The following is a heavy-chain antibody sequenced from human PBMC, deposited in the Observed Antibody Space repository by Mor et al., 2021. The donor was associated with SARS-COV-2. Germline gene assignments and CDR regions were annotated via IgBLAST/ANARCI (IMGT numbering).Heavy chain of an antibody. D-gene: IGHD1-26*01. V-gene: IGHV1-46*01. CDR3: AREMGTTYYVDD. J-gene: IGHJ1*01. CDR2: INPSGGTT. Sequence: GIINPSGGTTRHPQKFQGRVTMTKDTSTSTVYMELSSLRSEDTAVYYCAREMGTTYYVDDWGQGALVTVSS.